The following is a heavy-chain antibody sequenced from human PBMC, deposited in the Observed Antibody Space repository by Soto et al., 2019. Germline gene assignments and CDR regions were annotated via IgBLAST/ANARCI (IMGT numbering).Heavy chain of an antibody. CDR3: ARTLSGFTYGSRQFYFDY. D-gene: IGHD3-10*01. Sequence: SAPLSLTCTVSGDPITSYFWSWIRQPAGKGLEWIGHMFPGGTTSHNSSLKSRVSMSIDTSKNQFSLTLTSVTAADTAVYYCARTLSGFTYGSRQFYFDYWGQGTLVTVSS. CDR2: MFPGGTT. CDR1: GDPITSYF. V-gene: IGHV4-4*07. J-gene: IGHJ4*02.